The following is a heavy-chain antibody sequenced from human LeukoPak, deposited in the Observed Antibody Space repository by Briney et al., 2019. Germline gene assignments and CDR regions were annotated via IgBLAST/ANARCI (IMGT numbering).Heavy chain of an antibody. CDR3: ARRELLSTPDAFDI. V-gene: IGHV4-34*01. Sequence: SETLSLTCTVSGVSISSYYWSWIRQPPGKGLEWIGEINHSGSTNFNPSLKSRVTISVDTSKDQFSLRLSSVTAADTAVYYCARRELLSTPDAFDIWGQGTMVTVSS. CDR1: GVSISSYY. J-gene: IGHJ3*02. D-gene: IGHD3-10*01. CDR2: INHSGST.